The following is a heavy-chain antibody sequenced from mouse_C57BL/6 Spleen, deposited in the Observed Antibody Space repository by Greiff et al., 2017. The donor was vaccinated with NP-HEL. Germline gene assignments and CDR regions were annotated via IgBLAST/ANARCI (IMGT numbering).Heavy chain of an antibody. CDR2: IDPETGGT. CDR1: GYTFTDYE. V-gene: IGHV1-15*01. CDR3: TSNYGSSYGFAY. Sequence: QVQLQQSGAELVRPGASVTLSCKASGYTFTDYEMHWVKQTPVHGLEWIGAIDPETGGTAYNQKFKGKAILTADKSSSTAYMELRSLTSEDSAVYYCTSNYGSSYGFAYWGQGTLVTVSA. D-gene: IGHD1-1*01. J-gene: IGHJ3*01.